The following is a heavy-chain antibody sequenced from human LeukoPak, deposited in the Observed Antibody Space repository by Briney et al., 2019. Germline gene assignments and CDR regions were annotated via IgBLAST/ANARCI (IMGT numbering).Heavy chain of an antibody. CDR3: ARVYYYYDSSGILTLYFDY. CDR2: VNPTSGGT. V-gene: IGHV1-2*02. J-gene: IGHJ4*02. CDR1: GYTFTSYY. Sequence: ASVKVSCKTSGYTFTSYYMHWVRQAPGQGLEWMGLVNPTSGGTNYAQKFQGRVTMTRDTSSSTAYMELSRLRSDDTAVYYCARVYYYYDSSGILTLYFDYWGQGTLVTVSS. D-gene: IGHD3-22*01.